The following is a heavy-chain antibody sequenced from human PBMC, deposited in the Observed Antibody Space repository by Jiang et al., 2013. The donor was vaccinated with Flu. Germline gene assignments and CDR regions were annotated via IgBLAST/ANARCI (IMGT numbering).Heavy chain of an antibody. Sequence: VQLVESGGGVVQPGTSLRLSCAVSGFTFRSCGMHWVRQTPGKGLEWVAVLWYDGTTEYYADSVKGRFTISRDNSENTLYLQMNSLRAEDTAVYYCARDVGDPRSPRNDAFD. CDR2: LWYDGTTE. V-gene: IGHV3-33*01. CDR3: ARDVGDPRSPRNDAFD. D-gene: IGHD3-16*01. CDR1: GFTFRSCG. J-gene: IGHJ3*02.